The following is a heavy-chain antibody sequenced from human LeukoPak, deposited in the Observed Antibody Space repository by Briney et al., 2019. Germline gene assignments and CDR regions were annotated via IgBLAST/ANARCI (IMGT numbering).Heavy chain of an antibody. D-gene: IGHD3-22*01. CDR1: GASINSYY. CDR2: IYYSGST. V-gene: IGHV4-59*01. Sequence: SETLSLTCTVSGASINSYYWSWIRQPPGKGLEWIGYIYYSGSTNYNPSLKSRVTISVDTSKNQFSLKLSSVTAADTAVYYCATYYYDSSGYYYFDYWGQGTLVTVSS. CDR3: ATYYYDSSGYYYFDY. J-gene: IGHJ4*02.